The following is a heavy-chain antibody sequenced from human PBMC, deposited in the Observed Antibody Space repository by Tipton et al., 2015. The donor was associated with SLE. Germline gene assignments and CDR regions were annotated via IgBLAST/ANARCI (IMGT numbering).Heavy chain of an antibody. J-gene: IGHJ4*02. CDR3: ARHRVQGAPNY. CDR1: GGSISRYY. Sequence: TLSLTCTVSGGSISRYYWSWLRQPAGEGLEWIGRIYTSGGTNYNPSLKSRVTMSVDTSKNQFSLKLSSVTAADTAVYYCARHRVQGAPNYWGQGTLVTVSS. V-gene: IGHV4-4*07. D-gene: IGHD3-10*01. CDR2: IYTSGGT.